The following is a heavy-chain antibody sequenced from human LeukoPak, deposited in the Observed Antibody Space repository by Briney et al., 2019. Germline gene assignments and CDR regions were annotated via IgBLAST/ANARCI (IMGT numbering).Heavy chain of an antibody. D-gene: IGHD5-12*01. CDR3: ARDLNVDIVATIPVGRDNWFDP. J-gene: IGHJ5*02. Sequence: GGSLRLSCAASGFTFSSYSMNWVRQAPGKGLEWVSSISSSSSYIYYADSVKGRFTISRDNAKNSLYLQMNSLRAEDTAVYYCARDLNVDIVATIPVGRDNWFDPWGQGTLVTVSS. CDR1: GFTFSSYS. CDR2: ISSSSSYI. V-gene: IGHV3-21*04.